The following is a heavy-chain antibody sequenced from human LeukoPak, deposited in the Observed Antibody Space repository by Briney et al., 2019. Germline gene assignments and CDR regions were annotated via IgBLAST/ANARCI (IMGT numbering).Heavy chain of an antibody. CDR3: ARALRGSGRFYAFDI. CDR1: GGSISSYY. D-gene: IGHD3-10*01. CDR2: IYYSGST. J-gene: IGHJ3*02. Sequence: SETLSLTCTVSGGSISSYYWSWIRQPPGKGLEWIGYIYYSGSTNYNPSLKSRVTISVDTSKNQFSLKLSSVTAADTAVYYCARALRGSGRFYAFDIWGQGTMVTVSS. V-gene: IGHV4-59*01.